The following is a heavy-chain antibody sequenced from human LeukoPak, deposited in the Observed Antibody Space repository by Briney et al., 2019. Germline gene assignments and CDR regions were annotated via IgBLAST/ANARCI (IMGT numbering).Heavy chain of an antibody. V-gene: IGHV3-48*01. D-gene: IGHD5-12*01. Sequence: GGSLRLSCAASGFTFSSYSINWVRQAPGKGLEWVSYISSSSRSIYYADSVKGRFTISRDNAKNSLYLQMNSLRAEDTAVYYCASWLLEYMDVWGKGTTVTVSS. CDR1: GFTFSSYS. CDR3: ASWLLEYMDV. J-gene: IGHJ6*03. CDR2: ISSSSRSI.